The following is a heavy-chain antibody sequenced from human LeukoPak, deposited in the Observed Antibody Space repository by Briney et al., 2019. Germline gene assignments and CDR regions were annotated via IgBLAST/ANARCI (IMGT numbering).Heavy chain of an antibody. J-gene: IGHJ4*02. CDR3: ARTTSFTASGYDY. D-gene: IGHD6-25*01. Sequence: ASVKVSCKASVYTLTNYHINWVRPATGQGLEWMGWMNPNNGDSGYAQKFQGRVTITRDTSISTSYMELRSLRSDDTAVYFCARTTSFTASGYDYWGQGTLVTVSS. V-gene: IGHV1-8*03. CDR2: MNPNNGDS. CDR1: VYTLTNYH.